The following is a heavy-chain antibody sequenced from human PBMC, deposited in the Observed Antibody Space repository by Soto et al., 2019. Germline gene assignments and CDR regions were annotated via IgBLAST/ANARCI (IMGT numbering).Heavy chain of an antibody. D-gene: IGHD2-2*01. J-gene: IGHJ4*02. CDR1: GFTFSSYW. CDR2: IKQDGSEK. Sequence: EVQLVESGGGLVQPGGSLRLSCAASGFTFSSYWMIWVRQAPGKGLEWVANIKQDGSEKYYVASVKGRFTISRDNAKNSLYLQMNSLRAEDTAVYYCARKGYCSSTSCYYFDYWGQGTLVTVSS. CDR3: ARKGYCSSTSCYYFDY. V-gene: IGHV3-7*01.